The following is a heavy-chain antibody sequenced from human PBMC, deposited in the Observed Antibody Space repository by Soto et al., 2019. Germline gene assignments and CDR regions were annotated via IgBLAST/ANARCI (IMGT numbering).Heavy chain of an antibody. Sequence: KPGGSLRLSCTGSGFDFGDYYVSWIRQAPGKGLEWVSCIDSGDGTTYYTDSVKGRFTISRDNAKKTVYLQMSSLRVEDTALYYCVRPYYSSSWFPFDRWGQGTLVTVSS. CDR1: GFDFGDYY. V-gene: IGHV3-11*01. CDR2: IDSGDGTT. J-gene: IGHJ4*02. D-gene: IGHD6-13*01. CDR3: VRPYYSSSWFPFDR.